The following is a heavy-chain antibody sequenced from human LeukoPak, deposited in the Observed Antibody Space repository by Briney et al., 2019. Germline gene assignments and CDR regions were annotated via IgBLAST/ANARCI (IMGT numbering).Heavy chain of an antibody. Sequence: WGSLRLSCAASGFTFSSYGMHWVRQAPGKGLEWVAVISYDESNKYYADSVKGRFTISRDNSKNTLYLQMNSLRAEDAAVYYCAKEAVNYYDSSGYFDDAFDIWGQGTMVRDSS. V-gene: IGHV3-30*18. CDR2: ISYDESNK. CDR1: GFTFSSYG. D-gene: IGHD3-22*01. J-gene: IGHJ3*02. CDR3: AKEAVNYYDSSGYFDDAFDI.